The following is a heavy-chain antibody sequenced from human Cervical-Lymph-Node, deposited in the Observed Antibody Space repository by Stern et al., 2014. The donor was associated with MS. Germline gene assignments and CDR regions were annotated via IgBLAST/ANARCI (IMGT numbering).Heavy chain of an antibody. D-gene: IGHD1-14*01. CDR3: AREDELGGTA. J-gene: IGHJ5*02. CDR2: ISSSSSTI. CDR1: GFTFSTYS. V-gene: IGHV3-48*02. Sequence: EVQLVESGGGLVQPGGSLRLSCAASGFTFSTYSMNWVRPAPGKGLEWVSYISSSSSTIYYADSVKGRCTISRDNAKNSLYLQMNSLRDEDTAVYYCAREDELGGTAWGQGTLVTVSS.